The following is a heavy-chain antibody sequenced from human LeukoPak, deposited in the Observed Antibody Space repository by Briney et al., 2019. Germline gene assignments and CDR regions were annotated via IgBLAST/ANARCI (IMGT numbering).Heavy chain of an antibody. CDR3: AKVAREPSMAVAGTPTYYYYYMDV. D-gene: IGHD6-19*01. CDR2: MNPNSGNT. V-gene: IGHV1-8*01. J-gene: IGHJ6*03. CDR1: GYTFTSYD. Sequence: ASVKVSCKASGYTFTSYDINWVRQATGQGLEWMGWMNPNSGNTGYAQKFQGRVTMTRNTSISTAYMELSSLRSEDTAVYYCAKVAREPSMAVAGTPTYYYYYMDVWGKGTTVTVSS.